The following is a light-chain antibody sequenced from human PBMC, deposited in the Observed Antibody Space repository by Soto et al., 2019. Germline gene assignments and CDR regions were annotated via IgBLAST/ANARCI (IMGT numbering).Light chain of an antibody. CDR1: QSIGRW. J-gene: IGKJ1*01. CDR2: KAS. V-gene: IGKV1-5*03. CDR3: QEYNSCWT. Sequence: DIQMTQSPSTLSASVGDRVTITCRASQSIGRWLAWYQQKPGKAPKLLIYKASSLESGVPSRFSGSGTETEFTLTISGLQPDDFGTYYCQEYNSCWTCGQGTKVEIK.